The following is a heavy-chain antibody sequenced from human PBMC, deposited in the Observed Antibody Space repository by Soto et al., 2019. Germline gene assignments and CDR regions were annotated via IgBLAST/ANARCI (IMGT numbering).Heavy chain of an antibody. CDR1: GFTFSSYG. CDR3: AKDLYSSSWYSYDVGMDV. D-gene: IGHD6-13*01. CDR2: ISYDGSNK. J-gene: IGHJ6*02. V-gene: IGHV3-30*18. Sequence: GGSRRLSCAASGFTFSSYGMHWVRQAPGKGLEWVAVISYDGSNKYYADSVKGRFTISRDNSKNTLYLQMNSLRAEDTAVYYCAKDLYSSSWYSYDVGMDVWGQGTTVTVSS.